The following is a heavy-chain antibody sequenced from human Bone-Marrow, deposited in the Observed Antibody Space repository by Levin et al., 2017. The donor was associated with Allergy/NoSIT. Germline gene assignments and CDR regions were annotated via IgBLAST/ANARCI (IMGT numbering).Heavy chain of an antibody. D-gene: IGHD6-19*01. J-gene: IGHJ4*02. V-gene: IGHV3-23*01. CDR1: GFTFSSYA. Sequence: GGSLRLSCAASGFTFSSYAMSWVRQAPGKGLEWVSAISGSGGSTYYADSVKGRFTVSRDNSKNTLYLQMNSLRAEDTAVYYCAKLSSSSGWYQPFDYWGQGTLVTVSS. CDR3: AKLSSSSGWYQPFDY. CDR2: ISGSGGST.